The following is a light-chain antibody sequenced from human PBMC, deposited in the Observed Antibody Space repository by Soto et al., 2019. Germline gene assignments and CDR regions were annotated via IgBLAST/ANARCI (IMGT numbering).Light chain of an antibody. V-gene: IGKV3-15*01. J-gene: IGKJ4*01. CDR2: GAS. CDR3: QQYNNWPLT. Sequence: YPDTLSLSPGEIATLSCMASQSVSSSYLAWYQQKPGQAPRLLIYGASTRATGIPARFSGSGSGTEFTLTISSLQSEDFAVYYCQQYNNWPLTFGGGTKVDI. CDR1: QSVSSSY.